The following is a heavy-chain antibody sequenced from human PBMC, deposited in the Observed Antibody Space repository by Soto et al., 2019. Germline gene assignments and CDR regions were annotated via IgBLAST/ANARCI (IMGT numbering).Heavy chain of an antibody. J-gene: IGHJ4*02. V-gene: IGHV3-30-3*01. CDR1: GFSFSKYA. CDR3: ARMAVPDF. CDR2: ITYDATNE. Sequence: QVKLVESGGTVVQPGRSLRLSCAASGFSFSKYAMHWVRKAPGKGLEWVAVITYDATNEYYADSVKGRFTISRDNSNNTLSLHRSSLSLADPAVYYCARMAVPDFWGQGTLVTVSS. D-gene: IGHD6-19*01.